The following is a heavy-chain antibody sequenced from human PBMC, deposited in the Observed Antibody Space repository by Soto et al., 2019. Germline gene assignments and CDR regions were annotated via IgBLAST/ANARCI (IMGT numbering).Heavy chain of an antibody. D-gene: IGHD2-8*01. CDR1: GFTFSDYY. CDR2: ISSRSSTI. CDR3: ASGTNAAFFVY. Sequence: PRGSLRLSCAASGFTFSDYYMSWIRQAPGKGLEGVSYISSRSSTIFYADSVKGRFTISRDNVKNSLYLQMNSLRAEDTAVYYCASGTNAAFFVYWGQGILVTVSS. J-gene: IGHJ4*02. V-gene: IGHV3-11*01.